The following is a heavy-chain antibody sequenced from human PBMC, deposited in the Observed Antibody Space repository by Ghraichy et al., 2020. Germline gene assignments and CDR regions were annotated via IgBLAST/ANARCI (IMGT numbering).Heavy chain of an antibody. CDR2: ISSSSSYT. CDR3: ASGASDYGDYVFDY. CDR1: GFTFSDYY. Sequence: LSLTCAASGFTFSDYYMSWIRQAPGKGLEWVSYISSSSSYTNYADSVKGRFTISRDNAKNSLYLQMNSLRAEDTAVYYCASGASDYGDYVFDYWGQGTLVTVSS. D-gene: IGHD4-17*01. J-gene: IGHJ4*02. V-gene: IGHV3-11*06.